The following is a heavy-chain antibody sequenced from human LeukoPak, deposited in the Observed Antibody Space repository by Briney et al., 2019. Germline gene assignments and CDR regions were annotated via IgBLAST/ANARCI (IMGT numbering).Heavy chain of an antibody. Sequence: SETLSLTCTVSGGSISSYYWSWIRQPPGKGLEWIGRIYTSGSTNYNPSLKSRVTISVDTSKNQFSLKLNSVTAADTAVYYCARAITMGANDYWGQGTLVTVSS. V-gene: IGHV4-4*08. CDR3: ARAITMGANDY. J-gene: IGHJ4*02. CDR1: GGSISSYY. CDR2: IYTSGST. D-gene: IGHD1-26*01.